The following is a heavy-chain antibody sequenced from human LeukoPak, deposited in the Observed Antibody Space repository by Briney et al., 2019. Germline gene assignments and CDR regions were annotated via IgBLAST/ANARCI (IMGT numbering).Heavy chain of an antibody. CDR2: ISSSGSTI. CDR1: GFTFSSYE. V-gene: IGHV3-48*03. J-gene: IGHJ4*02. CDR3: ARVHRIQLWSQSYYFDY. Sequence: GGSLRLSCAASGFTFSSYEMNWVRQAPGEGLEWVSYISSSGSTIYYADSVKGRFTISRDNAKNSLYLQMNSLRAEDTAVYYCARVHRIQLWSQSYYFDYWGQGTLVTVSS. D-gene: IGHD5-18*01.